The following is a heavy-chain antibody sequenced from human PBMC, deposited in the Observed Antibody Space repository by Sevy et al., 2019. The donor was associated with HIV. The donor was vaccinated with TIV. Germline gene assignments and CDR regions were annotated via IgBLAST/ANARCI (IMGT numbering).Heavy chain of an antibody. D-gene: IGHD5-12*01. CDR3: RAIYFCARTLSGYDFNYFDY. CDR1: GYNFIDYY. CDR2: INPKTGGT. V-gene: IGHV1-2*02. Sequence: ASVKVSCKASGYNFIDYYIHWLRQAPGNGLEWLGWINPKTGGTSLSQKFQGRLTMTTDTSTSTAYMELTRLRSGDSLTHGDRAIYFCARTLSGYDFNYFDYWGQGTLVTVSS. J-gene: IGHJ4*02.